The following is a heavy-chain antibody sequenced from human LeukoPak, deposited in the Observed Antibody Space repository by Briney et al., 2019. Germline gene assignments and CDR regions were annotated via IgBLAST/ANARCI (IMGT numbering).Heavy chain of an antibody. V-gene: IGHV3-21*01. J-gene: IGHJ6*02. CDR1: GFTFSSYS. D-gene: IGHD4-17*01. CDR3: ARDVWPYGNYYYGMDV. CDR2: ISSSSSYI. Sequence: GTSLRLSCAASGFTFSSYSMNWVRQAPGKGLEWVSSISSSSSYIYYADSVKGRFTISRDNAKNSLYLQMNSLRAEDTAVYYCARDVWPYGNYYYGMDVWGQGTTVTVSS.